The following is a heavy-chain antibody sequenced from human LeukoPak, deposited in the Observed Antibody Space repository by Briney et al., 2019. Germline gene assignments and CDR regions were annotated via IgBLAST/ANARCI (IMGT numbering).Heavy chain of an antibody. J-gene: IGHJ5*02. V-gene: IGHV3-7*01. D-gene: IGHD1-26*01. Sequence: GGPLRLSCAASGFTLRNYWMRWVRQAPGKGLEWVANIKEDGSEKSYVDSVRGRFTVSIDHAKNSLYLQMSSLRVEDSAVYYCAPTSGPWGQGTLVTVSS. CDR1: GFTLRNYW. CDR3: APTSGP. CDR2: IKEDGSEK.